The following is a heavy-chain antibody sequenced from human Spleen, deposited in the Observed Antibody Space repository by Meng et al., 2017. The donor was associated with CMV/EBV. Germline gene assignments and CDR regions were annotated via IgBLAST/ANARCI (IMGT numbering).Heavy chain of an antibody. Sequence: GESLKISCAASGFTFSSYSMNWVRQAPGKGLEWVSSISSSSSYIYYADSVKGRFTISRENAKNSLYLQMDSLRAEDTAVYYCASSAAGYYFDYWGQGTLVTVSS. D-gene: IGHD6-13*01. CDR3: ASSAAGYYFDY. CDR2: ISSSSSYI. J-gene: IGHJ4*02. CDR1: GFTFSSYS. V-gene: IGHV3-21*01.